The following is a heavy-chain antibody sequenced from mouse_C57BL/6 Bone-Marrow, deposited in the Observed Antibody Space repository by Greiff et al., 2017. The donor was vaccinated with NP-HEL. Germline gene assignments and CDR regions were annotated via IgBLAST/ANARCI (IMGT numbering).Heavy chain of an antibody. Sequence: LKESGPELVKPGASVKISCKASGYTFTDYYINRVKQRPGQGLEWIGWIYPGSGNTKYNEKFKGKATLTVDTSSISAYMHLSSLASEDSAVYCCARYFLYLLGLAYWGQGTLVTVSA. CDR1: GYTFTDYY. V-gene: IGHV1-84*01. CDR3: ARYFLYLLGLAY. CDR2: IYPGSGNT. J-gene: IGHJ3*01.